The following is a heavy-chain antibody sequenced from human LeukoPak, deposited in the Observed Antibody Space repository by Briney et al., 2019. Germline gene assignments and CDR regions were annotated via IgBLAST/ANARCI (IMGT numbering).Heavy chain of an antibody. V-gene: IGHV3-15*01. J-gene: IGHJ1*01. CDR3: TPETQWELPFYFQH. CDR1: GFSFITYT. D-gene: IGHD1-26*01. Sequence: GGSLRLSCAASGFSFITYTMNWVRQAPGKGLEWVGRIKSKTDGGTTDFAAPVNGRFTISRDDSKNTLYLQTNSLKTEDTAVYYCTPETQWELPFYFQHWGQGTLVTVSS. CDR2: IKSKTDGGTT.